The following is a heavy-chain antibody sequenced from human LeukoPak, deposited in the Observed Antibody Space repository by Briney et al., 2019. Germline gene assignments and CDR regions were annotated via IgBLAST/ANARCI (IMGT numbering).Heavy chain of an antibody. Sequence: ASVKVSCKASGGTFSSYAISWVRQAPGQGLECMGWISAYNGDTRYAQILQGRFTVTTDTSSTAYMELRSLTYDDTAVYYCARAGYCGDAGCRGGSAFDVWGQGTMVTVSS. J-gene: IGHJ3*01. V-gene: IGHV1-18*01. CDR2: ISAYNGDT. CDR3: ARAGYCGDAGCRGGSAFDV. D-gene: IGHD2-21*01. CDR1: GGTFSSYA.